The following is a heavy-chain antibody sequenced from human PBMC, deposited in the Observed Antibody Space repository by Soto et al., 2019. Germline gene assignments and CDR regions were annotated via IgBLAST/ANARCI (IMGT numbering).Heavy chain of an antibody. CDR1: GYTFTSYY. J-gene: IGHJ4*02. Sequence: SCKASGYTFTSYYLHWMRQAPGQGLEWMGIINPSGGSTTYAQKFQGRVTTTRDTSTSTVYMELSGLKSEDTAVYYCARDGIGGTTFRGYLDYWGQGNLVTVSS. V-gene: IGHV1-46*01. CDR2: INPSGGST. D-gene: IGHD2-15*01. CDR3: ARDGIGGTTFRGYLDY.